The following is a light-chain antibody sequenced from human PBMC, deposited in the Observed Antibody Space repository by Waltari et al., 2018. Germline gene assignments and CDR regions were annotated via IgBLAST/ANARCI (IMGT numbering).Light chain of an antibody. Sequence: IVLTQSPGTLALSPGERATLSCRASQSVGRALARYQQKPGQAPRLLIYDASSRATGISDKFSGSGSGTDFSLTISRVEPEDFAVYFCQMYVRLPVTFGQGTKVEVK. CDR1: QSVGRA. J-gene: IGKJ1*01. CDR2: DAS. CDR3: QMYVRLPVT. V-gene: IGKV3-20*01.